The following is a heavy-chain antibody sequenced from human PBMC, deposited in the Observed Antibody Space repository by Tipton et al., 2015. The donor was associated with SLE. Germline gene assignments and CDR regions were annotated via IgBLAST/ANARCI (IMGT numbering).Heavy chain of an antibody. V-gene: IGHV4-39*07. CDR2: IYSSGT. D-gene: IGHD3-22*01. Sequence: TLSLTCTVSGDSISSSTYYWGWIRQSPGKGLEWIGTIYSSGTYYKSSLKGRVAMSIDTSKNHFSLKLSSVTAADTAVYYCARDEYHYDGTGYHLLGHFDYWGQGTLVTVSS. CDR1: GDSISSSTYY. CDR3: ARDEYHYDGTGYHLLGHFDY. J-gene: IGHJ4*02.